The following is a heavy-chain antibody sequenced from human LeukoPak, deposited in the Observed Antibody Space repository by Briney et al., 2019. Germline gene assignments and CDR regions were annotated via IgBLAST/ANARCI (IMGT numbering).Heavy chain of an antibody. V-gene: IGHV3-23*01. CDR2: INGSGGST. CDR1: GFTFSSYA. J-gene: IGHJ4*02. CDR3: ATYRQVLLPFES. D-gene: IGHD2-8*02. Sequence: GGSLRLSCAASGFTFSSYAMSWVRQAPGKGLEWVSDINGSGGSTYYADSVKGRFTISRDNSKSTLSLQMNSLRAEDTAIYYCATYRQVLLPFESWGQGTLVTVSS.